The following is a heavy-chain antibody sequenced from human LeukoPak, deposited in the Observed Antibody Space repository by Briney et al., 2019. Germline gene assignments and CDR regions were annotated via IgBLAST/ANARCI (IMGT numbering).Heavy chain of an antibody. CDR1: GFTFSVYY. CDR2: ISGGNYI. CDR3: ARVRGGNFDF. J-gene: IGHJ4*02. Sequence: GGSLRLSCAASGFTFSVYYMSWIRQAPGKGLEWVSYISGGNYITYADSVKGRFTISRDNAKNSLFVQMNSLRAEDTAVYYCARVRGGNFDFWGQGTLVTVSS. D-gene: IGHD3-10*01. V-gene: IGHV3-11*05.